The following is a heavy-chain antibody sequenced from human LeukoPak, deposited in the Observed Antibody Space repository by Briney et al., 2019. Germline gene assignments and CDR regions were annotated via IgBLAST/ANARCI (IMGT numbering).Heavy chain of an antibody. CDR1: GFTFSSYA. D-gene: IGHD6-13*01. CDR2: ISGSGGST. CDR3: AKVSSSWYEGYFDY. V-gene: IGHV3-23*01. Sequence: GGSLRLSCGASGFTFSSYAMSWVRQAPGKGLEWVSAISGSGGSTYYADSVKGRFTISRDNSKNTLYLQMNSLRAEDTAVYYCAKVSSSWYEGYFDYWGQGTLVTVSS. J-gene: IGHJ4*02.